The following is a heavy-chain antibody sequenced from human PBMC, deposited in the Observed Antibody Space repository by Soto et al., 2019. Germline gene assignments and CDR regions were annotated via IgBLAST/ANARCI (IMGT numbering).Heavy chain of an antibody. V-gene: IGHV3-48*02. CDR2: ISSSSSTI. CDR1: GFTFSSYS. CDR3: ARDFGSRSSHHGYY. Sequence: GGSLRLSCAASGFTFSSYSMNWVRQAPGKGLEWVSYISSSSSTIYYADSVKGRFTISRDNAKNSLYLQMNSLRDEDTAGYYCARDFGSRSSHHGYYWGQGTLVTVSS. D-gene: IGHD6-6*01. J-gene: IGHJ4*02.